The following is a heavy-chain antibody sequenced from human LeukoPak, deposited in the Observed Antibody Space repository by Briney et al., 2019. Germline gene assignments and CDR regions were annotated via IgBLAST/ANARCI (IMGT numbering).Heavy chain of an antibody. J-gene: IGHJ4*02. CDR1: GFTFSNAW. CDR2: IKSKTDGGTT. V-gene: IGHV3-15*01. CDR3: TTYLYYCGGDCYNRYFDY. D-gene: IGHD2-21*02. Sequence: GGSLRLSCAASGFTFSNAWMSWVRQAPGKGLEWVGRIKSKTDGGTTDYAAPVKGRFTISRDDSTNTLYLQMNSLKTEDTAVYYCTTYLYYCGGDCYNRYFDYWGQGTLVTVSS.